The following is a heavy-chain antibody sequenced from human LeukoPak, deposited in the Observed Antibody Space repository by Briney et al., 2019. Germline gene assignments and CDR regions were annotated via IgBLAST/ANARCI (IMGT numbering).Heavy chain of an antibody. Sequence: GGSLRLSCAASGFTVSSNYLSWVRQAPPKELAWVSVIYSGGSTYYADSVKGRFTISRDNSKNTLYLQMNSLRAEDTAVYYCARGGVDYWGQGTLVTVSS. CDR2: IYSGGST. J-gene: IGHJ4*02. CDR3: ARGGVDY. D-gene: IGHD2-15*01. V-gene: IGHV3-53*01. CDR1: GFTVSSNY.